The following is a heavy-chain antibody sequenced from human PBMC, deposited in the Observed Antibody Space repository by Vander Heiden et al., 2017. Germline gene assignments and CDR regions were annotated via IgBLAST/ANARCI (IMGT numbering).Heavy chain of an antibody. V-gene: IGHV4-31*03. CDR2: IYYSGST. CDR1: GASISSGGYY. CDR3: ARGSGEGGGSCYLDY. D-gene: IGHD2-15*01. Sequence: QVQLQESGPGLVKPSTTLSLTCTVSGASISSGGYYWSWLRQHPGKGLEWIGYIYYSGSTYYNPSLKSRVTISVDTSKNQFSLKLSSVTAADTAVYYCARGSGEGGGSCYLDYWGQGTLVTVSS. J-gene: IGHJ4*02.